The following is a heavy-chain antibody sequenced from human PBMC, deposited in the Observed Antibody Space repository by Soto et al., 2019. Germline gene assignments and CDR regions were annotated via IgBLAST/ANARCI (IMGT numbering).Heavy chain of an antibody. D-gene: IGHD3-10*01. CDR2: IYYSGST. Sequence: QVQLQESGPGLVKPSQTLSLTCTVSGGSISSGDYYWKWIRQPPGKGLEWIGHIYYSGSTYYKPSLKSRITISLDTSKNQFSLKLSSVTAADTAVYYCAGQPTAGSYYDLGSYYYYSGMDVWGQGTTVTVSS. CDR3: AGQPTAGSYYDLGSYYYYSGMDV. CDR1: GGSISSGDYY. V-gene: IGHV4-30-4*01. J-gene: IGHJ6*02.